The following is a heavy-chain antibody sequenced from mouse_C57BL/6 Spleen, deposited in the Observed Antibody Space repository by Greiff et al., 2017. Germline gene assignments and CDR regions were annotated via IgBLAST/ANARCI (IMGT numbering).Heavy chain of an antibody. V-gene: IGHV5-12*01. CDR1: GFTFSDYY. Sequence: DVKLVESGGGLVQPGGSLKLSCAASGFTFSDYYMYWVRQTPEKRLEWVAYISNGGGSTYYPDTVKGRFTISRDNAKNTLYLQMSRLKSEDTAMYYCARGGTTPNYFDDWGQGTTLTVSS. J-gene: IGHJ2*01. CDR2: ISNGGGST. D-gene: IGHD1-1*01. CDR3: ARGGTTPNYFDD.